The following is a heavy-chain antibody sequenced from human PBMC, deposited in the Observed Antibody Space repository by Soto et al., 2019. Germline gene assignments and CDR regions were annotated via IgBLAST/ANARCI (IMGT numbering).Heavy chain of an antibody. CDR3: AMVDVYATPSPQDV. J-gene: IGHJ6*02. V-gene: IGHV1-24*01. CDR1: GYTLTELS. D-gene: IGHD2-8*01. CDR2: FDPEDGDT. Sequence: GASVKVSCKVSGYTLTELSMHWVRQAPGKGLEWMGGFDPEDGDTIYAQKFQGRVTMTEDTSTDTAYMELRSLRSNDTAIYYCAMVDVYATPSPQDVWGQGTTVTVSS.